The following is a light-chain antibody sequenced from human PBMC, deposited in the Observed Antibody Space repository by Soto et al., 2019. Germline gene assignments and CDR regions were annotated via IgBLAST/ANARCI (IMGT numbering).Light chain of an antibody. CDR3: QQYNNWPRWA. CDR2: GAS. Sequence: EIVMTQSPATLSVSPGERATLSCRASQSVSSNLAWYQQKPGQAPRLLIYGASTRATDIPARFSGSGSGTEFTLTISSLQSEDFAVYYCQQYNNWPRWAFGPGTKVDIK. V-gene: IGKV3-15*01. CDR1: QSVSSN. J-gene: IGKJ3*01.